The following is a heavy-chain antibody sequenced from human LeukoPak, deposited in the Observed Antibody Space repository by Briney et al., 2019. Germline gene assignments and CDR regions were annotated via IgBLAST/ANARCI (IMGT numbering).Heavy chain of an antibody. V-gene: IGHV4-59*12. J-gene: IGHJ6*03. CDR1: GGSIRGYY. CDR2: IYSSGST. D-gene: IGHD2-15*01. CDR3: ARDAVVVVAATNPKRYYYYYMDV. Sequence: SETLSLTCNVSGGSIRGYYWSWIRQSPEKGLEWIGYIYSSGSTNYNPSLKSRVTMSVDTSKNQFSLKVSSVTAADTAVYYCARDAVVVVAATNPKRYYYYYMDVWGKGTTVTISS.